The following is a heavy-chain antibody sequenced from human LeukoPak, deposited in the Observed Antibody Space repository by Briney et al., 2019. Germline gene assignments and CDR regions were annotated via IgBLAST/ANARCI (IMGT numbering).Heavy chain of an antibody. Sequence: PGGSLRLSCAASGFIFSDHHMDWVRQAPGKGLEWVSAISGRGDRTYYADSVKGRFTISRDNSKNTLYLQMHSLRAEDTAVYYCAKSRDCVGSNCYPKFDSWGQGTLVTVSS. CDR3: AKSRDCVGSNCYPKFDS. J-gene: IGHJ4*02. D-gene: IGHD2-15*01. CDR2: ISGRGDRT. CDR1: GFIFSDHH. V-gene: IGHV3-23*01.